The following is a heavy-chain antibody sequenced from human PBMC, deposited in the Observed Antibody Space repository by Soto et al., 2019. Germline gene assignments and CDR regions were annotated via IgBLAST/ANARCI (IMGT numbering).Heavy chain of an antibody. J-gene: IGHJ6*04. V-gene: IGHV1-46*01. Sequence: ASVKVFCKASGYTFTSYYMHWVRQAPGQGLEWMGIINPSGGSTSYAQKFQGRVTMTRDTSTSTVYMELSSLRSEDTAVYYCAGGTIFGVVISPPMDVWGKGTTVT. CDR1: GYTFTSYY. CDR3: AGGTIFGVVISPPMDV. D-gene: IGHD3-3*01. CDR2: INPSGGST.